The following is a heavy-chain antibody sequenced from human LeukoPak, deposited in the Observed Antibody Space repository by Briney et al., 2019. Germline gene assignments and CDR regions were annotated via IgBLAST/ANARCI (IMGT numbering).Heavy chain of an antibody. CDR1: GGSISSYY. CDR2: IYYSGST. D-gene: IGHD3-9*01. Sequence: PSETLSLTCTVSGGSISSYYWSWIRQPPGKGLEWIGYIYYSGSTNYNPSLKSRVTISVDTSKNQFSLKLSSVTAADTAVYYCARGDRYYDILTGYYRGGLDGYWGQGTLVTVSS. J-gene: IGHJ4*02. V-gene: IGHV4-59*01. CDR3: ARGDRYYDILTGYYRGGLDGY.